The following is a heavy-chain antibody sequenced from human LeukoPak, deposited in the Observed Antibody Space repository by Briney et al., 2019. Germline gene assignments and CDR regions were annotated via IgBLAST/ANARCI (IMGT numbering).Heavy chain of an antibody. CDR3: ARLISLTTPPYFYYDMDV. V-gene: IGHV1-18*01. CDR2: ISSYNGNI. CDR1: GYTFSNYD. J-gene: IGHJ6*02. D-gene: IGHD1-1*01. Sequence: ASVKVSCKTSGYTFSNYDITWVRQAPGQGLEWMGWISSYNGNINYAQNIQGRVTMTTDTSTSTAYMELRSLRFEDTAVYYCARLISLTTPPYFYYDMDVWGQGTTVILSS.